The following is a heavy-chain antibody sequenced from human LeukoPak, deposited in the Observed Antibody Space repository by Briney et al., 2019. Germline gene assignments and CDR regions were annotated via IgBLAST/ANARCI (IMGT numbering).Heavy chain of an antibody. J-gene: IGHJ4*02. Sequence: GGSLRLSCAASGFTFSSYGMHWVRQAPGKGLEWVAVIWYDGSNKYYADSVKGRFTISRDNSKNTLYLQMNSLRADDTAVYYCANEYYYDSSGYYLDYWGQGTLVTVSS. D-gene: IGHD3-22*01. CDR2: IWYDGSNK. CDR1: GFTFSSYG. CDR3: ANEYYYDSSGYYLDY. V-gene: IGHV3-33*06.